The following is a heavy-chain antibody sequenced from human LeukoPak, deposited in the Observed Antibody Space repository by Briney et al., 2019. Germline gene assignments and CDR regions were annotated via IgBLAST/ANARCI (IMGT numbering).Heavy chain of an antibody. CDR2: INHSGST. J-gene: IGHJ4*02. CDR1: GGSFSGYC. D-gene: IGHD3-22*01. CDR3: ARRDYYDSSGYYQTFDY. V-gene: IGHV4-34*01. Sequence: PSETLSLTCAVYGGSFSGYCWSWIRQPPGKGLEWIGEINHSGSTNYNPSLKSRVTISVDTSKNQFSLKLSSVTAADTAVYYCARRDYYDSSGYYQTFDYWGQGTLVTVSS.